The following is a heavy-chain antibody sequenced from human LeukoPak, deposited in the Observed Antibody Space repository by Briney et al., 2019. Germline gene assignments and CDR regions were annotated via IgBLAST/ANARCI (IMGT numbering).Heavy chain of an antibody. CDR1: GGSISSYY. V-gene: IGHV4-59*01. CDR3: ARGRPIFGVAFPRFDP. J-gene: IGHJ5*02. CDR2: IYYSGST. D-gene: IGHD3-3*01. Sequence: SETLSLTCTVSGGSISSYYWSWIRQPPGKGLESIGYIYYSGSTNYNPSLKSRVTISVDTSKNQFSLKLSSVTAADTAVYYCARGRPIFGVAFPRFDPWGQGTLVTVSS.